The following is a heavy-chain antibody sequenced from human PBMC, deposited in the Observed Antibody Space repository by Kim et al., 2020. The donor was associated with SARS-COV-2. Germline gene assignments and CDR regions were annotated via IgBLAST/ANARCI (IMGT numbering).Heavy chain of an antibody. V-gene: IGHV3-23*01. CDR3: AGILDTGWLNWYFDL. CDR2: ITDSGDST. D-gene: IGHD6-19*01. CDR1: GFIFSSYA. Sequence: GGSLRLSCAASGFIFSSYAMSWVRQAPGKGLEWVSCITDSGDSTDYADSVKGRFTISRDNSQNTLYLQMNSLKTEDTAMYFCAGILDTGWLNWYFDLWGRGTLVTVSS. J-gene: IGHJ2*01.